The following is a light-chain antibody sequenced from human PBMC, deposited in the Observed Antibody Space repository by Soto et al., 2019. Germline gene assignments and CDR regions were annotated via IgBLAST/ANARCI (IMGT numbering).Light chain of an antibody. CDR3: QQYGNSRFT. Sequence: VLTQSPGTLSLSAGDRATLSCRASQSVSSSSFAWYQQKPGQAPRLLIFGTSARATGSPDRFRGSGSGTEFTLTITRLEPEDFAVSYCQQYGNSRFTFGRGTKLEIK. J-gene: IGKJ2*01. CDR1: QSVSSSS. V-gene: IGKV3-20*01. CDR2: GTS.